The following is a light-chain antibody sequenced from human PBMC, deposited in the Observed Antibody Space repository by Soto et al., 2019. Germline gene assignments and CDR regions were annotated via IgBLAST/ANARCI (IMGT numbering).Light chain of an antibody. CDR3: SSHGGANNFYV. CDR2: EVT. J-gene: IGLJ1*01. Sequence: QSVLTQPPSASGPPGQSVTISCTGTSSDIGAYNYVSWYQQHPGEVPKLIIHEVTKRPSGVPDRFSASKSGNTASLTVSGLQAEDEADYYCSSHGGANNFYVFGTGTKSPS. V-gene: IGLV2-8*01. CDR1: SSDIGAYNY.